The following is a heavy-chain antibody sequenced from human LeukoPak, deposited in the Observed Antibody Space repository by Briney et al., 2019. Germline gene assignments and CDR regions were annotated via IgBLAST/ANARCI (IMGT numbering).Heavy chain of an antibody. CDR3: ARAHYYDSSGLIDY. V-gene: IGHV1-18*01. CDR1: GYTFTSYG. Sequence: GASVKVSCKASGYTFTSYGISWVRQAPGQGLEWMGWISAYNGNTNYAQKLQGRVTITTDTSTSTAYMELWSLRSDDTAVYYCARAHYYDSSGLIDYWGQGTLVTVSS. D-gene: IGHD3-22*01. J-gene: IGHJ4*02. CDR2: ISAYNGNT.